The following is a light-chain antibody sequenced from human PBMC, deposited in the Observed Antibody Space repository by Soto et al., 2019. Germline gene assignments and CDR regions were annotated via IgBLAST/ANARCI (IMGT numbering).Light chain of an antibody. CDR3: QQYGSSVGGT. V-gene: IGKV3-20*01. J-gene: IGKJ4*01. CDR1: QSVDSLY. CDR2: DAL. Sequence: EIVLTQSPGTLSLTSRERATLSGMHSQSVDSLYLDLYQQKPGQAPRLLIYDALRRAIRIPDRFSGSGSGTDFTLTISRLEPEDFAVYYCQQYGSSVGGTFGGGTKVDIK.